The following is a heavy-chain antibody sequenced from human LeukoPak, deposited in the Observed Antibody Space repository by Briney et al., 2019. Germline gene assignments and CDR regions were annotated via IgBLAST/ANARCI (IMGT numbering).Heavy chain of an antibody. CDR2: MSGSDGRT. Sequence: GGSLRLSCAASGFTFSSFAMSWVRQAPGKGLEWVTAMSGSDGRTYYADSVKGRFTISRDNSKNTLYLQMNSLRAEDTAVYYCAKGYYGSGSYPTLDNWGQGTLVTVSS. CDR1: GFTFSSFA. V-gene: IGHV3-23*01. D-gene: IGHD3-10*01. J-gene: IGHJ4*02. CDR3: AKGYYGSGSYPTLDN.